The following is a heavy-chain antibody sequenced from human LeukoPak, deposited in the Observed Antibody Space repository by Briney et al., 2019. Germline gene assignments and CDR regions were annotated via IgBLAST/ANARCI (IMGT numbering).Heavy chain of an antibody. J-gene: IGHJ3*02. Sequence: PSETLSLTCTVSGRSISSYYWSWIRQPPGKGLEWIGYIYYSGSTNYNPSLKSRVTISVDTSKNQFSLKLSSVTAADTAVYYCARKRAFDIWGQGTMVTVSS. CDR2: IYYSGST. V-gene: IGHV4-59*01. CDR1: GRSISSYY. CDR3: ARKRAFDI.